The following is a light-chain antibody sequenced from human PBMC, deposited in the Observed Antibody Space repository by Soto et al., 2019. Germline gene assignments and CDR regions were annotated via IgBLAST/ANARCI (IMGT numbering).Light chain of an antibody. CDR3: QQSYTTPP. CDR1: QSISIA. V-gene: IGKV1-39*01. J-gene: IGKJ4*01. Sequence: DILLTQSPSSLPASVGDRVTITCRASQSISIALNWYQQKPGKAPRLLIYSASNLQSGVPPRFSGSGSGTEFTLSINSLQPEDFATYFCQQSYTTPPFGGGTRVEVE. CDR2: SAS.